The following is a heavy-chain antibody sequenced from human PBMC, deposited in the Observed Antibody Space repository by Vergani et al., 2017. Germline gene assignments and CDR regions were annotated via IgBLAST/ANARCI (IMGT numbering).Heavy chain of an antibody. J-gene: IGHJ5*02. V-gene: IGHV4-31*03. D-gene: IGHD6-6*01. Sequence: QVQLQESGPGLVKPSQTLSLTCTVSGGSISSGGYYWSWIRQHPGKGLEWIGYIYHSGSTYYNPSLKSRVTISVDRSKNQFSLKLSSVTAADTAVYYCARDLGGYSSSFSWFDPWGQGTLVTVSS. CDR1: GGSISSGGYY. CDR2: IYHSGST. CDR3: ARDLGGYSSSFSWFDP.